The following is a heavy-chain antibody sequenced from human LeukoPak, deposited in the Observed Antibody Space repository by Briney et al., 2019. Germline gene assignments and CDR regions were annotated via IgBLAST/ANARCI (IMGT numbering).Heavy chain of an antibody. CDR3: ARDQYSHGVGFDY. CDR1: GGSVSNYY. Sequence: SETLSLTCTVSGGSVSNYYWSGIRQPPGKGLEWIGSVFYSGNTHYSPSLKSRVTISVDTSKNQFSLKLSSVTAADTAVYYCARDQYSHGVGFDYWGQGTLVTVSS. CDR2: VFYSGNT. V-gene: IGHV4-59*02. J-gene: IGHJ4*02. D-gene: IGHD5-18*01.